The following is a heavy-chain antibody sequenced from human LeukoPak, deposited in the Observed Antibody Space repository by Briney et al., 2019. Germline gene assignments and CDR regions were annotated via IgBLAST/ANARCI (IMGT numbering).Heavy chain of an antibody. V-gene: IGHV4-59*01. Sequence: PSETLSLTCSVSGASISNYYWNWIRQPPGKALEWIGYIYYTGSTNYNPSLKSRVTISLDTSKKHFSLKLTSVTAADTAMYYCARTMEGYCSGGSCYQYSYYMDVWGKGTTVTVSS. CDR2: IYYTGST. CDR1: GASISNYY. J-gene: IGHJ6*03. CDR3: ARTMEGYCSGGSCYQYSYYMDV. D-gene: IGHD2-15*01.